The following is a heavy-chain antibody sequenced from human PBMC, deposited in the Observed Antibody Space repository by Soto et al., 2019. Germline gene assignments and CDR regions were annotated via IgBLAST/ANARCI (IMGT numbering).Heavy chain of an antibody. CDR1: GGSISSGGYY. CDR3: ARVSVHQNYDILTGYSPALLRPGGYFDY. D-gene: IGHD3-9*01. V-gene: IGHV4-31*03. Sequence: TSETLSLTCTVSGGSISSGGYYWSWIRQHPGKGLEWIGYIYYSGSTYYNPSLKSRVTISVDTSKNQFSLKLSSVTAADTAVYYCARVSVHQNYDILTGYSPALLRPGGYFDYWGQGTLVTVSS. J-gene: IGHJ4*02. CDR2: IYYSGST.